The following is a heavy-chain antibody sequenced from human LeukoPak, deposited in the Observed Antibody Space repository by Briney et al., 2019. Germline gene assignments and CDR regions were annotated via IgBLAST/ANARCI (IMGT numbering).Heavy chain of an antibody. CDR1: GFTFSSYW. CDR2: INENGTTT. D-gene: IGHD3-10*01. V-gene: IGHV3-74*01. CDR3: ARDVAGSGSR. J-gene: IGHJ4*02. Sequence: GGSLSLSCAASGFTFSSYWRHWVRQAPGKGLVWVSRINENGTTTHYADSGKDRFTISRENAKSPLYLQMSSLRAEDTAVYYCARDVAGSGSRWGQGTLVTVSS.